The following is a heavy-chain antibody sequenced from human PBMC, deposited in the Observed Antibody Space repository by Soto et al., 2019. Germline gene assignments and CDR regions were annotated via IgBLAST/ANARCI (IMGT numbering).Heavy chain of an antibody. V-gene: IGHV1-69*13. CDR2: IIPILGTA. J-gene: IGHJ4*02. Sequence: SVKVSCKASGGTFSSYAISWVRQAPGQGLEWMGGIIPILGTANYAQKFQGRVTITADESTSTAYMELSSLRSEDTALYYCARARFIVGATRGYFDYWGQGTLVTVSS. D-gene: IGHD1-26*01. CDR3: ARARFIVGATRGYFDY. CDR1: GGTFSSYA.